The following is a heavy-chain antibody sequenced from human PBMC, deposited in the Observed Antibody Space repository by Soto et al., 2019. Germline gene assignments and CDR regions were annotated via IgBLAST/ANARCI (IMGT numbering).Heavy chain of an antibody. D-gene: IGHD6-6*01. V-gene: IGHV1-18*04. CDR3: AREASVRLLAARHPGSYFDY. Sequence: ASVKVSCKASGYTFTSYGISWVRQAPGQGLEWMGWISAYNGNTNYAQKLQGRVTMTTDTSTSTAYMEMRSLRSDDTAVYYCAREASVRLLAARHPGSYFDYWGQGTLVTVSS. J-gene: IGHJ4*02. CDR1: GYTFTSYG. CDR2: ISAYNGNT.